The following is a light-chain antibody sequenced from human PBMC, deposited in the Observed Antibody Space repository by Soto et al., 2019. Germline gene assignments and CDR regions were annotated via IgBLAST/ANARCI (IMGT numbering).Light chain of an antibody. CDR2: GAS. CDR3: QQYGISPYS. V-gene: IGKV3-15*01. CDR1: QSVDDN. J-gene: IGKJ2*03. Sequence: IVMTQSPATLSVSPGERATLSCRASQSVDDNLAWYQQKPGQAPRLLIYGASTRATGIPARFSGSGSGTDFTLTISRLEREDFAFYYCQQYGISPYSFGQGTKVDIK.